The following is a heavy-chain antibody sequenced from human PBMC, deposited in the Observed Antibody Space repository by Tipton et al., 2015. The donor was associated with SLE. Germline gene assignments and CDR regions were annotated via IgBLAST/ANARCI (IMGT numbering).Heavy chain of an antibody. Sequence: TLSLTCSVSGGSITSHYWSWIRQPPGKGLEWIGSIYYSGSTYYNPSLKSRVTISVDTSKNQFSLKLSSVTAADTAVYYCVYSTSSPDAFDIWGQGTLVTVSS. D-gene: IGHD6-6*01. CDR2: IYYSGST. CDR3: VYSTSSPDAFDI. J-gene: IGHJ3*02. CDR1: GGSITSHY. V-gene: IGHV4-59*04.